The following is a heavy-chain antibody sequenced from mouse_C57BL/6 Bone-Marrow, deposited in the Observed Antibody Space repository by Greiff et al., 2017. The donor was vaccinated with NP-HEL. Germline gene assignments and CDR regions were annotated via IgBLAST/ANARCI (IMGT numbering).Heavy chain of an antibody. CDR2: ISNGGGST. CDR1: GFTFSDYY. Sequence: EVKLVESGGGLVQPGGSLKLSCAASGFTFSDYYMYWVRQTPEKRLEWVAYISNGGGSTYYPDTVKGRFTISRDNAKNTLYLQMSRLKSEDTAMYYCARHEGQLRAFAYWGQGTLVTVSA. V-gene: IGHV5-12*01. CDR3: ARHEGQLRAFAY. D-gene: IGHD3-2*02. J-gene: IGHJ3*01.